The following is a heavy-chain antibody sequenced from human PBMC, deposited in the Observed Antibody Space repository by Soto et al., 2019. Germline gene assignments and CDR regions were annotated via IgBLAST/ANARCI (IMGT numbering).Heavy chain of an antibody. Sequence: SETLSLTCTVSGDSINSYYWSWIRQTPGQGLEWIGYIYYTGSTGYNPSLKSRVTISVDTSKNQFSLKLSSVTAADTAVYYCARVSMVRGITYYYYYYGMDVWCRGTTVS. D-gene: IGHD3-10*01. CDR2: IYYTGST. CDR3: ARVSMVRGITYYYYYYGMDV. V-gene: IGHV4-59*01. J-gene: IGHJ6*02. CDR1: GDSINSYY.